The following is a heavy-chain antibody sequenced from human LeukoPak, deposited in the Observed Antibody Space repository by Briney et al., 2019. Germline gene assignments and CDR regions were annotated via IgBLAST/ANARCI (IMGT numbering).Heavy chain of an antibody. CDR2: INHSGST. V-gene: IGHV4-34*01. J-gene: IGHJ2*01. D-gene: IGHD3-22*01. Sequence: ASETLSLTCAVYGGSFSGYYWSWIRQPPGKGLEWIGEINHSGSTNYNPSLKSRVTISVDTSKNQFSLKLSSVTAADTAVYYCARGIDYDSSGAPRYFDLWGRGTLVTVSS. CDR1: GGSFSGYY. CDR3: ARGIDYDSSGAPRYFDL.